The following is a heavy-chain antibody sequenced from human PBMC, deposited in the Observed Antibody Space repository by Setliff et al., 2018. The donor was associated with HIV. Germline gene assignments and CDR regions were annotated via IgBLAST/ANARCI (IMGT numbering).Heavy chain of an antibody. D-gene: IGHD3-22*01. Sequence: SETLSLTCTVSGDSISTDYWTWIRQPPGKGLEWIGYIYNSANTSYNPSLKSRVTISVDTSKNQFSLKLSSVTAADTAVYYCARDFSTYYSIDAWGQGTLVTVS. CDR2: IYNSANT. J-gene: IGHJ5*02. V-gene: IGHV4-4*09. CDR1: GDSISTDY. CDR3: ARDFSTYYSIDA.